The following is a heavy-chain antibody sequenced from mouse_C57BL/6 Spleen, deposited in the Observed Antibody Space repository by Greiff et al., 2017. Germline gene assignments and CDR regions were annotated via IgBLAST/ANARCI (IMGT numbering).Heavy chain of an antibody. D-gene: IGHD1-1*01. CDR3: ARDYVSSYGYFDV. CDR2: IDPSDSYT. CDR1: GYTFTSYW. J-gene: IGHJ1*03. Sequence: QVQLQQSGAELVMPGASVKLSCKASGYTFTSYWMHWVKQRPGQGLEWIGEIDPSDSYTNYNQKFKGKSTVTVDKSSSTAYMQLSSLTSEDSAVYYCARDYVSSYGYFDVWGTGTTVTVSS. V-gene: IGHV1-69*01.